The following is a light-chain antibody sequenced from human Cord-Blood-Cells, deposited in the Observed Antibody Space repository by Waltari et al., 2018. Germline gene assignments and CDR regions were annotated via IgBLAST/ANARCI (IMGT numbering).Light chain of an antibody. CDR2: DVS. J-gene: IGLJ2*01. CDR3: SSSTSSSTV. CDR1: SSEVGGYNY. Sequence: QSALTQPTSVSGSPGQSITISCTGTSSEVGGYNYVSWYQQHPGKAPKLMIYDVSNRPSGVSNRFSGSKSGNTASLTISGLKAEDEADYYCSSSTSSSTVFGGGTKLTVL. V-gene: IGLV2-14*01.